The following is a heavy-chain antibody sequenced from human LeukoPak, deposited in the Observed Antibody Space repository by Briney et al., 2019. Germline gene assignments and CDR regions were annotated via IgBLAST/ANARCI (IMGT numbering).Heavy chain of an antibody. CDR1: NGSISSSSYY. D-gene: IGHD3-10*01. J-gene: IGHJ4*02. V-gene: IGHV4-39*07. CDR3: ARGGEAVGLGY. Sequence: SETLSLTCTVSNGSISSSSYYWGWIRQPPGKGLEWLGSIYYSGSTYYNPSLKSRVTISVDTSKNQFSLKLSSVTAADTAVYYCARGGEAVGLGYWGQGTLVTVSS. CDR2: IYYSGST.